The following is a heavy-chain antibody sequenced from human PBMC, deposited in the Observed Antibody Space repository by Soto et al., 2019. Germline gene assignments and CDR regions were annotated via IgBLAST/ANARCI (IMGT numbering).Heavy chain of an antibody. CDR3: ARAGAEDIVLMVYAILAFDI. Sequence: SVKGSCKASGGTFSSYTISWVRQAPGQGLEWMGRIIPILGIANYAQKFQGRVTITADKSTSTAYMELSSLRSEDTAVYYCARAGAEDIVLMVYAILAFDIWGQGTMVTVSS. CDR1: GGTFSSYT. J-gene: IGHJ3*02. CDR2: IIPILGIA. V-gene: IGHV1-69*02. D-gene: IGHD2-8*01.